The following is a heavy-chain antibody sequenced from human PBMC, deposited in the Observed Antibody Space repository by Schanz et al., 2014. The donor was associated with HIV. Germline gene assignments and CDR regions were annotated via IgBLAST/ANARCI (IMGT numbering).Heavy chain of an antibody. D-gene: IGHD6-13*01. CDR3: ARARLGSSWYVTGFGSLDS. J-gene: IGHJ4*02. V-gene: IGHV3-33*08. Sequence: VQLLESGGGLVQPGGSLRLSCAASGFTFSNFAMSWVRQAPGKGLEWVAVIWYDGSKKYYADSVKGRFTISRDRSKNMVYLQMNSLSAEDTAVYYCARARLGSSWYVTGFGSLDSWGLGTLVTVSS. CDR1: GFTFSNFA. CDR2: IWYDGSKK.